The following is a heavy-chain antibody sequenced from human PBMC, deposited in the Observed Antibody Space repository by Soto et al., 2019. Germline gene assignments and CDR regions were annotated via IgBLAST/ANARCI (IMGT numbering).Heavy chain of an antibody. V-gene: IGHV3-30-3*01. CDR1: GFTLTSYA. J-gene: IGHJ4*02. CDR3: ASLTVSWGSYYQHLGGFDY. CDR2: ISYDGSNK. Sequence: PVRCMSPSCAVSGFTLTSYAMQWASQAQGRGMEWVAVISYDGSNKYYADSVTGRFTMSRDNFTITRYLQTNTLRAEVTAVYYCASLTVSWGSYYQHLGGFDYWGQGTLVTVSS. D-gene: IGHD3-10*01.